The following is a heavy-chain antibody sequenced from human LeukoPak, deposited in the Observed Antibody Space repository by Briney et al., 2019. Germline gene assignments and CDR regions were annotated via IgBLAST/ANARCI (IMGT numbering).Heavy chain of an antibody. CDR1: GGSISSSSYY. CDR3: ARAMVYSSGWYSQPSYFDY. Sequence: SETLSLTCTVSGGSISSSSYYWGWIRQPPGKGLEWIGSIYYSGSTYYNPSLKSRVTISVDTPKNQFSLKLSSVTAADTAVYYCARAMVYSSGWYSQPSYFDYWGQGTLVTVSS. V-gene: IGHV4-39*01. CDR2: IYYSGST. D-gene: IGHD6-19*01. J-gene: IGHJ4*02.